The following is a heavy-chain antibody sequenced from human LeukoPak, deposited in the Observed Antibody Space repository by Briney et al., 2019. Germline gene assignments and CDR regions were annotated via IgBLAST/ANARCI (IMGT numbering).Heavy chain of an antibody. CDR2: IYYTGNT. CDR1: GVSISSSNSY. V-gene: IGHV4-39*07. J-gene: IGHJ4*02. D-gene: IGHD3-22*01. Sequence: PSETLSLTCTVSGVSISSSNSYWGWIRQPPGKGLEWIGSIYYTGNTYYNASLKSRVTMSVDTSKNQFSLKLSSVTAADTAVYYCARDQYYYDSSGYLFDYWGQGTLVTVSS. CDR3: ARDQYYYDSSGYLFDY.